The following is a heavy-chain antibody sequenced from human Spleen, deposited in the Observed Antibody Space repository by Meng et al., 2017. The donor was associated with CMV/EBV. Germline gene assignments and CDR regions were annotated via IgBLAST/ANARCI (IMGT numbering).Heavy chain of an antibody. Sequence: ASVKVSCKASGYKFVTFGISWVRQAPGQGLEWMGRISTYNANTNYAQKLQGRVTMTTDTSTSTAYMELRSLRSDDTAVYYCARDRWNYGNPYFDYWGQGTRVTVSS. CDR3: ARDRWNYGNPYFDY. CDR1: GYKFVTFG. CDR2: ISTYNANT. V-gene: IGHV1-18*01. D-gene: IGHD1-7*01. J-gene: IGHJ4*02.